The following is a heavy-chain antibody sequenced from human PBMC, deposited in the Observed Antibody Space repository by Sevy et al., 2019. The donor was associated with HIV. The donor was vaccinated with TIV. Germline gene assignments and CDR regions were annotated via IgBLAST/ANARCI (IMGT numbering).Heavy chain of an antibody. J-gene: IGHJ6*02. CDR3: ARADLDSSTFYYYYGMDV. V-gene: IGHV1-8*01. D-gene: IGHD6-13*01. Sequence: ASVKVSCKASGYSFTSYDINWVRQATGQGLEWMGWMNPDSGNRGYAQKFQGRVTMTTNTSISTAYMELRSLRSEDSAVYYCARADLDSSTFYYYYGMDVWGQGTTVTAP. CDR1: GYSFTSYD. CDR2: MNPDSGNR.